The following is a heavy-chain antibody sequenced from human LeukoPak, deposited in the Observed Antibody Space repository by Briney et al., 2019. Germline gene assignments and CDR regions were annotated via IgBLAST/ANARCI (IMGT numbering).Heavy chain of an antibody. CDR3: ARGPLTYYYDSSGYYEVDY. Sequence: QAGGSLRLSCAASGFTFSSYAMSWVRQAPGKGLEWVSAISGSGGSTYYADSVKGRFTISRDNSKNTLYLQMNSLRAEDTAVYYCARGPLTYYYDSSGYYEVDYWGQGTLVTVSS. V-gene: IGHV3-23*01. D-gene: IGHD3-22*01. CDR1: GFTFSSYA. J-gene: IGHJ4*02. CDR2: ISGSGGST.